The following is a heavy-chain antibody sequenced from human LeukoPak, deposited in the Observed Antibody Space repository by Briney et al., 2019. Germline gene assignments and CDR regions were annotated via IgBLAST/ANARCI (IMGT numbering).Heavy chain of an antibody. CDR2: IRYDGSNK. V-gene: IGHV3-30*02. D-gene: IGHD6-13*01. J-gene: IGHJ4*02. CDR1: GFTFSSYG. CDR3: AKEHIAAAGNDY. Sequence: GGSLRLTCAASGFTFSSYGVHWVRQAPGKGLEWVAFIRYDGSNKYYADSVKGRFTISRDNSKNTLYLQMNSLRAEDTAVYYCAKEHIAAAGNDYWGQGTLVTVSS.